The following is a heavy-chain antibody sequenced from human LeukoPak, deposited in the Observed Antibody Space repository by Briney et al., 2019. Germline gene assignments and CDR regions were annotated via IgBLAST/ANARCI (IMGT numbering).Heavy chain of an antibody. J-gene: IGHJ6*02. V-gene: IGHV3-49*04. Sequence: GGSLRLSCAASGFTFSNAWMTWVRQAPGKGLEWVGFIRSKAYRGTTEYAASVKGRFTISRDDSKSVVYLQMNSLKSEDTAVYYCSRGPIQLWVHNGVDVWGQGTTVTVSS. D-gene: IGHD5-18*01. CDR1: GFTFSNAW. CDR3: SRGPIQLWVHNGVDV. CDR2: IRSKAYRGTT.